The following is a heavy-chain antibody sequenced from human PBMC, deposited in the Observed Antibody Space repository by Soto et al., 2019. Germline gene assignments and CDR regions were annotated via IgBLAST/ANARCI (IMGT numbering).Heavy chain of an antibody. CDR1: GGSFSGYY. V-gene: IGHV4-34*01. D-gene: IGHD3-10*01. J-gene: IGHJ6*02. CDR2: INHSGST. Sequence: PSETLSLTCAVYGGSFSGYYWSWIRQPPGKGLEWIGEINHSGSTNYNPSLKSRVTISVDTSKNQFSLKLSSVTAADTAVYYCARGSPYYYGSGSYYNYYYYGMDVWGQGTTVTVS. CDR3: ARGSPYYYGSGSYYNYYYYGMDV.